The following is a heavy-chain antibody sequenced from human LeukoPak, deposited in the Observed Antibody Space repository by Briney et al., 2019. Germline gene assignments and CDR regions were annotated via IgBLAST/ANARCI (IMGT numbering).Heavy chain of an antibody. V-gene: IGHV4-59*11. CDR3: AGGSYYNGLGY. CDR1: GGSISSHY. J-gene: IGHJ4*02. Sequence: SETLSLTCTVSGGSISSHYWSWIRQPPGKGLEWIGYIYYSGSTNYNPSLKSRVTMSVDTTKNQFSLKMRSVTAADTAVYYCAGGSYYNGLGYWGQGTLVTVSS. CDR2: IYYSGST. D-gene: IGHD3-10*01.